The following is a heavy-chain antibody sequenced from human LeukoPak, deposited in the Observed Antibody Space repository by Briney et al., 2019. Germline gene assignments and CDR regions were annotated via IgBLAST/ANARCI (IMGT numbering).Heavy chain of an antibody. Sequence: GGSLRLSCGASGLTFSSHSMNWVRQAPGKGLERVSSISSGSSFIYYADSVKGRFTISRDNAKNSLYLQMTSLRAEDTALYYCATDCIEGPCDLWGQGTMVTVSS. D-gene: IGHD1-26*01. CDR2: ISSGSSFI. CDR3: ATDCIEGPCDL. V-gene: IGHV3-21*01. CDR1: GLTFSSHS. J-gene: IGHJ3*01.